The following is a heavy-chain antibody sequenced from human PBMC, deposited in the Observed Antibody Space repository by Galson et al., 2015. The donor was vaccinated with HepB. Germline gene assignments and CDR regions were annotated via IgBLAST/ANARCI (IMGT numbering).Heavy chain of an antibody. CDR2: ISSSGSVL. CDR3: ARDRRRALQYFDWSSGAFDL. V-gene: IGHV3-48*01. CDR1: GFNFNSFS. D-gene: IGHD3-9*01. Sequence: SLRLSCAASGFNFNSFSMNWVRQAPGKGLEWVSYISSSGSVLFYADSVKGRFTISTDKAKKSLFLQMSSLRAEDTAVYYCARDRRRALQYFDWSSGAFDLWGQGTLVTVSS. J-gene: IGHJ4*02.